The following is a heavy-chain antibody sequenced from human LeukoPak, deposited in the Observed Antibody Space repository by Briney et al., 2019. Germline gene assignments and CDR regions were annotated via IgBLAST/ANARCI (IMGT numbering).Heavy chain of an antibody. CDR2: INPKNGAT. V-gene: IGHV1-2*02. J-gene: IGHJ4*02. D-gene: IGHD3-10*01. Sequence: ASVKVSCKASGYTFTGYYVHWVRQAPGQGLEWMGWINPKNGATNYAHKFQGRVTITRDTSISTASMELRSLRSDDTAMYFCTRVFSGEIPFDYWGQGTLVTVSS. CDR1: GYTFTGYY. CDR3: TRVFSGEIPFDY.